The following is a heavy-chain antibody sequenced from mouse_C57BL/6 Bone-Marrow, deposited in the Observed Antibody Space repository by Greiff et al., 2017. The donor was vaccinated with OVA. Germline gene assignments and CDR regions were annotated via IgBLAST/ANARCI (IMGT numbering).Heavy chain of an antibody. CDR2: FYPGSGSI. V-gene: IGHV1-62-2*01. Sequence: QVQLQQSGAELVKPGASVKLSCKASGYTFTEYTIHWVKQRSGQGLEWIGWFYPGSGSIKYNEKFKDKATLTADKSSSTVYMELSRLTSEDSAVEICARHEEDYGSSYGDYARDDWGQGTSGTVSS. CDR3: ARHEEDYGSSYGDYARDD. D-gene: IGHD1-1*01. CDR1: GYTFTEYT. J-gene: IGHJ4*01.